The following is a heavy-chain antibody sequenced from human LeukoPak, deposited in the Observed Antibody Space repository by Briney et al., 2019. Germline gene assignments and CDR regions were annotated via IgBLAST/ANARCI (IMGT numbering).Heavy chain of an antibody. V-gene: IGHV3-30*04. CDR3: AKDLAVEIVGATTFDY. CDR2: ISYDGSNK. J-gene: IGHJ4*02. D-gene: IGHD1-26*01. Sequence: HPGRSLRLSRAASGFTFSSYTMHWVRQAPGKGLEWVAVISYDGSNKYYADSVTGRFTISRDNSKNTLYLQMNSLRAEDTAVYYCAKDLAVEIVGATTFDYWGQGTLVTVSS. CDR1: GFTFSSYT.